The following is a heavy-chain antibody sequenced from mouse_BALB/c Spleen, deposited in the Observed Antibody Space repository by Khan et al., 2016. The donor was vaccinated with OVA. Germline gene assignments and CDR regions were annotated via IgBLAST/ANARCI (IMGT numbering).Heavy chain of an antibody. Sequence: EVQLQQSGPELVKPGASVKISCKASGYSFTGYFMNWVMQSHGKSLEWIGRINPHVGETLFNPKFKGKATLTVDESSSTAHMELRSLASEDSGVYYCARVYRSDFDYWGQGTTLTVSS. D-gene: IGHD1-1*01. V-gene: IGHV1-20*02. CDR2: INPHVGET. CDR3: ARVYRSDFDY. J-gene: IGHJ2*01. CDR1: GYSFTGYF.